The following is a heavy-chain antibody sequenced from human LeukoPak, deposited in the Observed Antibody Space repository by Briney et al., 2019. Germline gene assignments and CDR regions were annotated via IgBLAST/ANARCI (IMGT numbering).Heavy chain of an antibody. V-gene: IGHV4-59*01. J-gene: IGHJ4*02. D-gene: IGHD5-24*01. CDR2: IYYSGST. Sequence: PSETLSLTCTVSGGSISSYYWSWIRQPPGKGLEWIGYIYYSGSTNYNPSLKSRVTISVDTSKNQFSLKLSPVTAADTAVYYCARSRRDGYLDYWGQGTLVTVSS. CDR3: ARSRRDGYLDY. CDR1: GGSISSYY.